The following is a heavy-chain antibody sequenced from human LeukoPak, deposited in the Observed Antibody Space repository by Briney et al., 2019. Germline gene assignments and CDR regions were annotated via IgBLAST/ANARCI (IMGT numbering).Heavy chain of an antibody. J-gene: IGHJ4*02. Sequence: PGGSLRLSCAASGFTFRSYAMNWVRQAPGKGLEWVSSIGSRGTYIYYADSVKGRFTISRDNAKNSVYLQMNSLRDEDTAVYYCARDRSSSWYSDWGQGTLVTVSS. V-gene: IGHV3-21*01. D-gene: IGHD6-13*01. CDR2: IGSRGTYI. CDR3: ARDRSSSWYSD. CDR1: GFTFRSYA.